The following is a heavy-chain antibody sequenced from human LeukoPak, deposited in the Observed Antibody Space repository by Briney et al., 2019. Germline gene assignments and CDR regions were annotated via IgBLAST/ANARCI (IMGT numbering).Heavy chain of an antibody. CDR3: ARLAPYSSGPHFDY. Sequence: PSETLSLTCAVYGESFSGYYWSWIRQPAGKGLEWIGRVYATGSTNYSPSLKSRATISLDPSKNQFSLKLSSVTAADTAMYYCARLAPYSSGPHFDYWGQGILVTVSS. D-gene: IGHD6-19*01. CDR1: GESFSGYY. CDR2: VYATGST. V-gene: IGHV4-59*10. J-gene: IGHJ4*02.